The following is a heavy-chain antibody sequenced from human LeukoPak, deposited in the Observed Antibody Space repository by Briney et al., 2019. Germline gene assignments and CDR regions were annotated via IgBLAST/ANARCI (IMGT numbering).Heavy chain of an antibody. CDR2: INPNSGGT. Sequence: ASVKVSCKASGYTFSGYYMHWVRQAPGQGLEWMGRINPNSGGTNYAQKFQGRVTMTRDTSISTAYMELSRLRSDDTAVHYCATERDSSSWYAEGFDYWGQGTLVTVSS. D-gene: IGHD6-13*01. CDR3: ATERDSSSWYAEGFDY. CDR1: GYTFSGYY. V-gene: IGHV1-2*06. J-gene: IGHJ4*02.